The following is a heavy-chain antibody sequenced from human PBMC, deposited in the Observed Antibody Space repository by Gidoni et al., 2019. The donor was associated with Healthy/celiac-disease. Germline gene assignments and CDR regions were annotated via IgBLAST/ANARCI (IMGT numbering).Heavy chain of an antibody. CDR2: SNHSGST. Sequence: QVQLQQWGAGLLKPSETLSLTRAVYGGSFSGYYWSWIRQPPGKGLEWIGESNHSGSTNYNPSLKSRVTISVDTSKNQFSLKLSSGTAADTAVYYCARTTRGGFGELDFRGYYMDVWGKGTTVTVSS. J-gene: IGHJ6*03. CDR1: GGSFSGYY. CDR3: ARTTRGGFGELDFRGYYMDV. D-gene: IGHD3-10*01. V-gene: IGHV4-34*01.